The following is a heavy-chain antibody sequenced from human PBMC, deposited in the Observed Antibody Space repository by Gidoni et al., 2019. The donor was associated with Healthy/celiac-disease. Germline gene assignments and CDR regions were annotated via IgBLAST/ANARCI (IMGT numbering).Heavy chain of an antibody. D-gene: IGHD4-17*01. CDR2: INAGNGNT. CDR3: ARAMTTVVTPMGY. V-gene: IGHV1-3*01. Sequence: QVQLVQSGAEVKKPGASVKVSCKASGSTFTSYAMHWVRQAPGQRLEWMGWINAGNGNTKYSQKFQGRVTITRDTSASTAYMELSSLRSEDTAVYYCARAMTTVVTPMGYWGQGTLVTVSS. CDR1: GSTFTSYA. J-gene: IGHJ4*02.